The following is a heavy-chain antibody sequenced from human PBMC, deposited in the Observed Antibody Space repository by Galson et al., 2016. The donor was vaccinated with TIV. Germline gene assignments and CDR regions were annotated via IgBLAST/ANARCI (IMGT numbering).Heavy chain of an antibody. D-gene: IGHD4-11*01. J-gene: IGHJ5*02. Sequence: SETLSLTCTVSGGSISSADYWAWIRQPPERGLEWLGYISHSGSTSYNPSLKTRVSISLDTSRNHFSLNLTSVTAADTAVYFCARQGNDYRGRFDPWGQGMLVTGS. CDR3: ARQGNDYRGRFDP. CDR2: ISHSGST. CDR1: GGSISSADY. V-gene: IGHV4-38-2*02.